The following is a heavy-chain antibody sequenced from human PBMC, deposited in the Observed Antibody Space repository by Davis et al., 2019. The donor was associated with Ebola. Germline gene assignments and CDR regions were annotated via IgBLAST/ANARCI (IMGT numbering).Heavy chain of an antibody. CDR3: ARNGYYFDY. CDR2: IKQDGSEK. V-gene: IGHV3-7*03. CDR1: GFTFSSYW. J-gene: IGHJ4*02. D-gene: IGHD2-8*01. Sequence: GESLKISCAASGFTFSSYWMSWVRQAPGKGLEWVANIKQDGSEKYYVDSVKGRFTISRDNAKNSLYLQMNSLRAEDTAGYYCARNGYYFDYWGQGTLVTVSS.